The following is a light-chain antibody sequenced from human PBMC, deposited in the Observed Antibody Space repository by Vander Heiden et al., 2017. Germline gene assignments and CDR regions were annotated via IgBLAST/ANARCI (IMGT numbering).Light chain of an antibody. Sequence: SYELTQPPSVSVSPGQTASIIGSGDKLGDRFTSWFQHKPGQSPVLLIYEDSKRPSGIPERFSGSTSGNTATLTISGTQAMDEADYYCQAWHSGIVFGGGTKLTVL. V-gene: IGLV3-1*01. CDR2: EDS. CDR3: QAWHSGIV. J-gene: IGLJ2*01. CDR1: KLGDRF.